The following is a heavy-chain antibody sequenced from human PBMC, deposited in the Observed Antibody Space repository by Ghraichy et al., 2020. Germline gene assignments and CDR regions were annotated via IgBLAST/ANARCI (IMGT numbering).Heavy chain of an antibody. CDR3: AKGYSSGXXEFDY. V-gene: IGHV3-23*01. CDR1: GFTXSSXX. J-gene: IGHJ4*01. D-gene: IGHD6-19*01. CDR2: ISGSGWXT. Sequence: GGSLRLSCAASGFTXSSXXMSWVXXAPGKGLXWFXAISGSGWXTYYXXSVXGRFXISRDNSKNTLYLXMNSXRAEXXAVYYCAKGYSSGXXEFDYWGXGXXXTVS.